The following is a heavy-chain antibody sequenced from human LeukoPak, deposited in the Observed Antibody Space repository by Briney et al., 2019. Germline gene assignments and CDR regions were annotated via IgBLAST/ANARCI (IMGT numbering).Heavy chain of an antibody. Sequence: SETLSLICTGSGGSISSYYWSWIRQPPGKGLEWIGYIFYSGSTNYNPSLKSRVTISVDPSKNQFSLKLTSVTAADTAVYYCARGGTNRAFDYWGQGTLVTVSS. D-gene: IGHD1-14*01. J-gene: IGHJ4*02. V-gene: IGHV4-59*01. CDR1: GGSISSYY. CDR3: ARGGTNRAFDY. CDR2: IFYSGST.